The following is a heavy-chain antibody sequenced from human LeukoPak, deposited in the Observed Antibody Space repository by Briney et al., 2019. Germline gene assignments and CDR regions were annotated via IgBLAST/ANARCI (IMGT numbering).Heavy chain of an antibody. CDR2: FYPEDGET. V-gene: IGHV1-24*01. J-gene: IGHJ4*02. CDR1: GYTLTGLS. Sequence: ASVKVSCKVSGYTLTGLSMHWVRQAPGKGLEWMGGFYPEDGETIYAQKFQGRVTMTEDTSTDTAYMELSSLRSEDTAVYYCATGARIITMVQGVIAFDYWGQGTLVTVSS. D-gene: IGHD3-10*01. CDR3: ATGARIITMVQGVIAFDY.